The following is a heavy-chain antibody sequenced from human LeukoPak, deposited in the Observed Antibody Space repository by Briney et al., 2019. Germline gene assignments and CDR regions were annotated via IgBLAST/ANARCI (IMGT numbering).Heavy chain of an antibody. CDR3: AREKMGQLLGDAFDI. D-gene: IGHD2-2*01. J-gene: IGHJ3*02. CDR1: GFTFSSYG. CDR2: ISYDGSNK. Sequence: GGSLRLSCAASGFTFSSYGMHWVRQAPGKGLEWVAVISYDGSNKYYADSVKGRFTISRDNSKNTLYLQMNSLRAEDTAVYYCAREKMGQLLGDAFDIWGQGTMVTVSS. V-gene: IGHV3-30*03.